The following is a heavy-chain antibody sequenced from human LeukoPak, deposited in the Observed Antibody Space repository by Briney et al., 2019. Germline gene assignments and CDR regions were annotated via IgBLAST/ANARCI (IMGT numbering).Heavy chain of an antibody. J-gene: IGHJ6*03. D-gene: IGHD3-3*01. Sequence: GGSLRLSCAASGFTFSSYSMNWVRQAPGKGLEWVSSISSSSYIYYADSVKGRFTISRDNAKNSLYPQMNSLRAEDTAVYYCARNYDFWTGRVVYYYYMDVWGKGTTVTVSS. CDR1: GFTFSSYS. V-gene: IGHV3-21*01. CDR2: ISSSSYI. CDR3: ARNYDFWTGRVVYYYYMDV.